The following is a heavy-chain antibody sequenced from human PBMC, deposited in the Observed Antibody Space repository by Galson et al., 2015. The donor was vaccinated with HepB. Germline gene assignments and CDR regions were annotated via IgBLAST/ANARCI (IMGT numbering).Heavy chain of an antibody. CDR2: TYYRSKWYN. J-gene: IGHJ4*02. D-gene: IGHD2-8*02. CDR3: ARDGGGYCTGGVCQPFDY. Sequence: CAISGDSVSSNSAAWNWIRQSPSRGLEWLGRTYYRSKWYNDYAVSVKSRITINPDTSKNQFSLQLNSVTPADTAVYYCARDGGGYCTGGVCQPFDYWGQGTLVTVSS. CDR1: GDSVSSNSAA. V-gene: IGHV6-1*01.